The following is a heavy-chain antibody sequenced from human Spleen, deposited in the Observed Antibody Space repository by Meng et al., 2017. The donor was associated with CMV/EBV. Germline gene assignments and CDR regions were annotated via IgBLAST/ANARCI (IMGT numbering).Heavy chain of an antibody. CDR1: GGSISSYY. Sequence: TCTISGGSISSYYWSWIRQPAGKGLEWIGRIYTSGSTNYNPSLKSRVTMSVDTSKNQFSLKLSSVTAADTAVYYCARGRSRGSGWGLDYWGQGTLVTVSS. CDR3: ARGRSRGSGWGLDY. CDR2: IYTSGST. D-gene: IGHD6-19*01. V-gene: IGHV4-4*07. J-gene: IGHJ4*02.